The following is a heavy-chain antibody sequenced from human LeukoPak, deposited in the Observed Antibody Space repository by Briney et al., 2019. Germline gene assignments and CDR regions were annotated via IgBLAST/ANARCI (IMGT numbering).Heavy chain of an antibody. CDR3: ARRAGDYSHPYDY. Sequence: GGSLRLSCAASGFTFSDYAMTWVRQAPGKGLEWVATISGSGVMTYYADSVKGRFTVSGDNSKNTVHLQMNSLRAEDTAMYYCARRAGDYSHPYDYWGQGTLVTVSS. D-gene: IGHD3-22*01. V-gene: IGHV3-23*01. CDR2: ISGSGVMT. CDR1: GFTFSDYA. J-gene: IGHJ4*02.